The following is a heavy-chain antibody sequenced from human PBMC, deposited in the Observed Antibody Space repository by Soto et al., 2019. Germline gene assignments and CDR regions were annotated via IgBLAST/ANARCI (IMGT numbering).Heavy chain of an antibody. V-gene: IGHV5-10-1*01. D-gene: IGHD2-15*01. J-gene: IGHJ4*02. CDR1: GYSFTSCW. CDR3: ASSSWTCSCGSCLD. Sequence: LGESLKISCKGSGYSFTSCWISWVRQMPGKGLEWMGRIDPSDSYTNYSPSFQGHVTISADKSISTAYLQWSSLKASDTAMYYCASSSWTCSCGSCLDWGQGTLVTVSS. CDR2: IDPSDSYT.